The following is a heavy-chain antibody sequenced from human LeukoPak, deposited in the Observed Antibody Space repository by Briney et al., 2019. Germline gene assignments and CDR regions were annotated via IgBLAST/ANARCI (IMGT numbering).Heavy chain of an antibody. CDR3: AREQGYFDWLRFSDY. CDR2: VYTSGST. Sequence: SETLSLTCTVSGGSISIYYWNWIRQPAGKGLVWIGRVYTSGSTNYNPSLKSRVTMSVDTSKNHFSLKVSSVTAADTAVYYCAREQGYFDWLRFSDYWGQGTLVTVSS. D-gene: IGHD3-9*01. V-gene: IGHV4-4*07. J-gene: IGHJ4*02. CDR1: GGSISIYY.